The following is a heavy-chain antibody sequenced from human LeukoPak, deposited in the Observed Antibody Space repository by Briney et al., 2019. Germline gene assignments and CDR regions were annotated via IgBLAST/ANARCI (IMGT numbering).Heavy chain of an antibody. Sequence: ASVKVSCKASGYTFSSYYVHWVRQAPGQGLEWMGMIIPSDGFTSYAQKLQGRVTMTTDTSTSTAYMELRSLRSDDTAVYYCARDGYSSGWYFNYYYYMDVWGKGTTVTISS. CDR2: IIPSDGFT. D-gene: IGHD6-19*01. J-gene: IGHJ6*03. CDR3: ARDGYSSGWYFNYYYYMDV. CDR1: GYTFSSYY. V-gene: IGHV1-46*01.